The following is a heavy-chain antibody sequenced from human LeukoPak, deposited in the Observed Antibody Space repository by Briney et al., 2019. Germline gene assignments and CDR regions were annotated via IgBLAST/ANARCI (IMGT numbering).Heavy chain of an antibody. D-gene: IGHD6-19*01. CDR3: ARRRLGEEQWNFDY. J-gene: IGHJ4*02. CDR2: IYYSGST. Sequence: PSETLSLTCTVSGGSISSYYWSWIRQPPGKGLEWIGYIYYSGSTNYNPSLKSRVTISVDTSKNQFSLKLSSVTAADTAVYYCARRRLGEEQWNFDYWGQGTLVTVSS. CDR1: GGSISSYY. V-gene: IGHV4-59*08.